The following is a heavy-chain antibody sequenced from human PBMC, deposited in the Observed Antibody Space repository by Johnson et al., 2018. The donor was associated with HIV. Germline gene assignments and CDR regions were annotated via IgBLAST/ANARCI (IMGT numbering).Heavy chain of an antibody. D-gene: IGHD3-22*01. CDR2: INWNGGST. Sequence: EVLLLESGGGLVQPGGSLRLSCAASGFTFSSYAMSWVRQAPGKGLEWVSGINWNGGSTAYADSVKGRFTISRDNAKNSLYLQMNSLRAEDTALYYCAKDLLTMIAPSHAFDIWGQGTMVTVSS. CDR3: AKDLLTMIAPSHAFDI. V-gene: IGHV3-20*04. J-gene: IGHJ3*02. CDR1: GFTFSSYA.